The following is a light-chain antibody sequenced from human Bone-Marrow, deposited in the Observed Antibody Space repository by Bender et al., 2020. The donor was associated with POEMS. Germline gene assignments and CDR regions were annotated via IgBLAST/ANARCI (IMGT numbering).Light chain of an antibody. CDR1: AGAVTNAHY. CDR2: DTN. CDR3: LLSWSGAPVV. Sequence: QAVVTQEPSLTVSPGETVTLTCGSSAGAVTNAHYPYWFQQRPGQAPRTLIYDTNNRQSWTPTRFSGSLLGGKAALTLSGAQPEDEADYYCLLSWSGAPVVFGGGTKLTVV. J-gene: IGLJ3*02. V-gene: IGLV7-46*01.